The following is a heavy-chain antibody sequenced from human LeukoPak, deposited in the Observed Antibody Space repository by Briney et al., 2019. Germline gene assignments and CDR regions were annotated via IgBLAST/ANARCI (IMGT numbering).Heavy chain of an antibody. Sequence: SETLSLTCTVSGGSTSSFYWSWIRQPPEKGLEWIGYISHSGTTNYSPSLKSRVTISVDTSMNQFSLKLSSVTAADTAVYYCARSNSESYYRGYYFDYWGQGTLVTVSS. J-gene: IGHJ4*02. CDR1: GGSTSSFY. D-gene: IGHD1-26*01. CDR3: ARSNSESYYRGYYFDY. V-gene: IGHV4-59*01. CDR2: ISHSGTT.